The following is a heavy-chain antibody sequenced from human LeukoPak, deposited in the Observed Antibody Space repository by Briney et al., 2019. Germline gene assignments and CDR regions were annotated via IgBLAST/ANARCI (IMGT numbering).Heavy chain of an antibody. CDR1: GFTFSSYS. Sequence: GGSLRLSCAASGFTFSSYSMNWVRQAPGKGLEWVSSITTSSSYTFYADSVKGRFTISRDNARNSLYLQMDSLTAEDTAVYYCARDPLVGAVAGLIDYWSEGTLVTVSS. CDR2: ITTSSSYT. D-gene: IGHD6-19*01. V-gene: IGHV3-21*01. CDR3: ARDPLVGAVAGLIDY. J-gene: IGHJ4*02.